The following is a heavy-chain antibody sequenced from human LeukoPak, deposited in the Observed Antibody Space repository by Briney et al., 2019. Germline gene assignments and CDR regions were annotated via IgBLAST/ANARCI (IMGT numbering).Heavy chain of an antibody. CDR3: AAFIAAAGYYFDY. D-gene: IGHD6-13*01. CDR2: IIPIFGTA. J-gene: IGHJ4*02. V-gene: IGHV1-69*01. Sequence: GASVKVSCKASGGTFSSYAISWVRQAPGQGLEWMGGIIPIFGTANYAQKFQGRVTITADESTSTAYMELSSLRSEDTAVYYCAAFIAAAGYYFDYWGQGTLVTVSS. CDR1: GGTFSSYA.